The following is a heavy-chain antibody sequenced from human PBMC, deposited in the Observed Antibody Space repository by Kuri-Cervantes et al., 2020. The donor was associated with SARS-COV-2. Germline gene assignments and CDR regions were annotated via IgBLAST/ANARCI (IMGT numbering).Heavy chain of an antibody. CDR2: IRSKANSYAT. CDR1: GFTFSGSA. CDR3: TSTGYDSSGYYPDY. Sequence: KVSCAASGFTFSGSAMHWVRQASGKGLEWVGRIRSKANSYATAYAASVKGRFTISRDDSKNTAYLQMNSLKTEDTAVYYCTSTGYDSSGYYPDYWGQGTLVTVSS. J-gene: IGHJ4*02. V-gene: IGHV3-73*01. D-gene: IGHD3-22*01.